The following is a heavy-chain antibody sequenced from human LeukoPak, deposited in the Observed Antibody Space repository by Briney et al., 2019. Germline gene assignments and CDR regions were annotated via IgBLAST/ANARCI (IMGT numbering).Heavy chain of an antibody. D-gene: IGHD2-15*01. CDR2: INPNSGGT. V-gene: IGHV1-2*02. J-gene: IGHJ4*02. CDR1: GYRFTTYW. CDR3: ARQRIAAPFDY. Sequence: RGESLKISCKGSGYRFTTYWIAWVRQAPGQGLEWMGWINPNSGGTNYAQKFQGRVTMTRDTSISTAYMELSRLRSDDTAVYYCARQRIAAPFDYWGQGTLVTVSS.